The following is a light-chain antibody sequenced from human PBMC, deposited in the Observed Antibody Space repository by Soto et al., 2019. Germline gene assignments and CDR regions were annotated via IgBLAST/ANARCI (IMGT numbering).Light chain of an antibody. V-gene: IGKV3-20*01. Sequence: EIVLTQSPGTLSLSPGERATLSCRASQSVSSSYLAWYQQKPGQAPRLLIYGASSRATGIPDRFSGSGSGTDFTRSISRMEPDDLAVYYCQQYGSSGTFGQGTKVEIK. CDR2: GAS. CDR3: QQYGSSGT. CDR1: QSVSSSY. J-gene: IGKJ1*01.